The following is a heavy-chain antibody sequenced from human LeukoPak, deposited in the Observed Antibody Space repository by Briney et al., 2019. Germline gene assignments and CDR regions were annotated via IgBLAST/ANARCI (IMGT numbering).Heavy chain of an antibody. Sequence: PSETLSLTCTVSGGSISSSSYYWGWVPQPPGKGLEWIGSIYYSGSTYYNPSLKSRVTISVDTSKNQFSLKLSSVTAADTAVYYCGSRYYESSGLDYWGQGTLVTVSS. CDR1: GGSISSSSYY. J-gene: IGHJ4*02. V-gene: IGHV4-39*01. CDR3: GSRYYESSGLDY. D-gene: IGHD3-22*01. CDR2: IYYSGST.